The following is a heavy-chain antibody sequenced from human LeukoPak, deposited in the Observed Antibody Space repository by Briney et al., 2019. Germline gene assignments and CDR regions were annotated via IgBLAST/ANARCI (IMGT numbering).Heavy chain of an antibody. J-gene: IGHJ4*02. CDR2: IYHSGST. V-gene: IGHV4-38-2*02. CDR1: GYSISSGYY. Sequence: SETLSLTCTVSGYSISSGYYWGWIRQPPGKGLEWIGSIYHSGSTYYNLSLKSRVTISVDTSKNQFSLKLSSVTAADTAVYYCARHDRSGYDSRGLFDYWGQGTLVTVSS. CDR3: ARHDRSGYDSRGLFDY. D-gene: IGHD5-12*01.